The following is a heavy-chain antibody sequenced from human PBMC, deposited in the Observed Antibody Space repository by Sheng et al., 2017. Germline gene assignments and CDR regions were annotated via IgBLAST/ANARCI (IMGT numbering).Heavy chain of an antibody. Sequence: QVQMVQSGAEVKKPGASVKVSCKASGYTFTDYYMHWVRQAPGQGLEWMGWINLNNGGTNYAQKFQDRVTMTRDTSISTAYMELIRLRSDDTAVYYCARDRHIEVWGQGTTVTVSS. CDR2: INLNNGGT. V-gene: IGHV1-2*02. J-gene: IGHJ6*02. CDR3: ARDRHIEV. CDR1: GYTFTDYY.